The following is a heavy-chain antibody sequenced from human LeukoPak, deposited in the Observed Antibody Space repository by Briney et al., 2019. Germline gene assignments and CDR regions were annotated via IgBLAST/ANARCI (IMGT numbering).Heavy chain of an antibody. Sequence: PGGSLRLSCAASGFTFSSYAMSWVRQAPGKGLEWVSVVSGSGGSTYYADSVKGRFTISRDNSKNTLYLQMNSLRAEDTAVYYCAKGLEGVVVITNFDYWGQGTLVTVSS. J-gene: IGHJ4*02. V-gene: IGHV3-23*01. CDR2: VSGSGGST. CDR3: AKGLEGVVVITNFDY. D-gene: IGHD3-22*01. CDR1: GFTFSSYA.